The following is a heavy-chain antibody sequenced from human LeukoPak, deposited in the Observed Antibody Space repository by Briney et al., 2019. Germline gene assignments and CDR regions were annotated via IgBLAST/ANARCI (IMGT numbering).Heavy chain of an antibody. J-gene: IGHJ4*02. Sequence: PGGSLRLSCAASGFTFSSYAMSWVRQPPGKGLEGVSAISGSGGSTYYADYVKGRFTISRDNSKNKLYLQMNSLRDEDTAVYYCAKDRRGYSYGYFDYWGQGTLVTVSS. CDR1: GFTFSSYA. CDR2: ISGSGGST. V-gene: IGHV3-23*01. CDR3: AKDRRGYSYGYFDY. D-gene: IGHD5-18*01.